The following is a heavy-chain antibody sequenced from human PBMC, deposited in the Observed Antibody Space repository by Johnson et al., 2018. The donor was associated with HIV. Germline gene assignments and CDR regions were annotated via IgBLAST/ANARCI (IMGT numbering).Heavy chain of an antibody. D-gene: IGHD2-8*02. CDR1: QFTFSSYY. Sequence: QVQLVESGGGLAKPAWSPRLSCAASQFTFSSYYMNCVRQAPGNGLEWVSYISSSGDTIYDADSVKGRFTISRDNAKNSLYLQMNSLRAEDTAVYYCANVWWGDAFDIWGQGTMVTVSS. CDR3: ANVWWGDAFDI. J-gene: IGHJ3*02. CDR2: ISSSGDTI. V-gene: IGHV3-11*04.